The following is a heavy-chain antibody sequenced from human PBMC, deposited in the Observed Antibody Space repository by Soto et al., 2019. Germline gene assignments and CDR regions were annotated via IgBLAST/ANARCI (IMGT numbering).Heavy chain of an antibody. V-gene: IGHV3-21*01. Sequence: GGSLRLSCAASGFTFSSYSMNWVRQAPGKGLEWVSSISSSSSYIYYADSVKGRFTISRDNAKNSLYLQMNSLRAEDTAVYYCAREIQYYYDSSGYFDYWGQGTLVTVSS. J-gene: IGHJ4*02. CDR2: ISSSSSYI. D-gene: IGHD3-22*01. CDR1: GFTFSSYS. CDR3: AREIQYYYDSSGYFDY.